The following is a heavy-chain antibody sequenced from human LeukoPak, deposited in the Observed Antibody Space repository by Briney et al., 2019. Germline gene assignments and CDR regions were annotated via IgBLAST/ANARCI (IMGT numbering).Heavy chain of an antibody. CDR3: ARATVPYSSSYYY. V-gene: IGHV4-34*01. J-gene: IGHJ4*02. CDR2: INHSGST. D-gene: IGHD6-13*01. Sequence: SETLSLTCAVYGGSFSGYYWSWIRQPPGKGLEWIGEINHSGSTNYNPSLKSRVTISVDTSKNQFSLKLSSVTAADTAVYYCARATVPYSSSYYYWGQGTLVTVSS. CDR1: GGSFSGYY.